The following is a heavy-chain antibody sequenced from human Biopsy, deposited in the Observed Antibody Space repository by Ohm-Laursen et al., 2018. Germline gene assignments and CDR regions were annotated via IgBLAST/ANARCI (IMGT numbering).Heavy chain of an antibody. CDR3: AKDDYDRVSSGYYFDY. CDR2: ISSTSNHI. V-gene: IGHV3-21*01. Sequence: GSLRLSCTASGFAFSDYSMNWVRQAPGTGLEWVASISSTSNHIHYVDSVRGRFTISRDNAENSLYLEMNSLRVEDTAVYYCAKDDYDRVSSGYYFDYWGQGTLVSVSS. J-gene: IGHJ4*02. D-gene: IGHD3-10*02. CDR1: GFAFSDYS.